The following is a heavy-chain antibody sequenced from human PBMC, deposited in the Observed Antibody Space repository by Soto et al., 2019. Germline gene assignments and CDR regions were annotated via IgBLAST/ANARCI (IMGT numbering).Heavy chain of an antibody. CDR2: INQSGST. D-gene: IGHD6-13*01. J-gene: IGHJ4*02. CDR1: GGSFSCYY. V-gene: IGHV4-34*01. Sequence: SETLSLTCAVYGGSFSCYYLSWIRQPPGKGLEWIGEINQSGSTNYNPSLKSRVTISVDTSKNQFSLKLSSVTAADTAVYYCARTYSSSWSPFDYWGQGTLVTVSS. CDR3: ARTYSSSWSPFDY.